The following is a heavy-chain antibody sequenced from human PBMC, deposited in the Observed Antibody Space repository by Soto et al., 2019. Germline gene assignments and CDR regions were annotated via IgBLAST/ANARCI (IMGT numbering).Heavy chain of an antibody. CDR2: INHSGST. D-gene: IGHD3-10*01. V-gene: IGHV4-34*01. J-gene: IGHJ4*02. CDR1: GGSFSGYY. Sequence: QVQLQQWGAGLLKPSETLSLTCAVYGGSFSGYYWSWIRQPPGQGLEWIGEINHSGSTNYNPSLKSRVPISVDTSKNQFSLKLSSVTAADTAVYYCATKKAEAYYYGSGSYLPYWGQGTLVTVSS. CDR3: ATKKAEAYYYGSGSYLPY.